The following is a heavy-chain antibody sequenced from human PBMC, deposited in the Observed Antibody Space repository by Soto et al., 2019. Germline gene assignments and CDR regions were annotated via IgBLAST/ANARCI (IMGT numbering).Heavy chain of an antibody. D-gene: IGHD4-17*01. CDR1: GGSISSSSYY. Sequence: PSETLSLTCTVSGGSISSSSYYWGWIRQPPGKGLEWIGSIYYSGSTYYNPSLKSRVTISVDTSKNQFSLKLSSVTAADTAVYYCARHNGDYFDYWGQGTLVTVS. J-gene: IGHJ4*02. V-gene: IGHV4-39*01. CDR2: IYYSGST. CDR3: ARHNGDYFDY.